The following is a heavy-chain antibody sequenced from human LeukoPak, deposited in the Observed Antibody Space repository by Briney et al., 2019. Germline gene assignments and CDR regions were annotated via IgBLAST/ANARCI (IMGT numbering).Heavy chain of an antibody. D-gene: IGHD6-19*01. Sequence: PGGSLRLSCAASGFIVSSNYMSWVRQAPGKGLEWVSVIYSGGNTYHADSVKGRFTISRDNSKNTLYLQMNSLRAEDTAVYYCARDREAEQWLVGGFDYWGQGTLVTVSS. CDR3: ARDREAEQWLVGGFDY. CDR1: GFIVSSNY. CDR2: IYSGGNT. V-gene: IGHV3-53*01. J-gene: IGHJ4*02.